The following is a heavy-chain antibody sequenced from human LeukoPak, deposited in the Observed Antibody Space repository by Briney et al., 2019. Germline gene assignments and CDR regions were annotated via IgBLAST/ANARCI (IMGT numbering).Heavy chain of an antibody. V-gene: IGHV3-30-3*01. Sequence: GGSLRLSCAASGFTFSSYAMHWVRQARGKGLEWVAVISYDGSNKYFADSVKGRFTISRDNPKNTLYLQVNSLRAEDTAVYYCARDQMAGPSFDYWGQGTLVTVSS. CDR3: ARDQMAGPSFDY. CDR1: GFTFSSYA. CDR2: ISYDGSNK. J-gene: IGHJ4*02. D-gene: IGHD6-19*01.